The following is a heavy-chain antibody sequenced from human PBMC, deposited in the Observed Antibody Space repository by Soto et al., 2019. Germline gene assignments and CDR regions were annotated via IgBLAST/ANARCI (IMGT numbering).Heavy chain of an antibody. D-gene: IGHD1-7*01. CDR3: ARVGKLELQGGAFDI. Sequence: SETLSLTCTVSGGSISSYFWSWIRQPAGKGLEWIGRIYTSGSTNYNPSLKSRVTMSVDTSKNQFSLKLSSVTAADTAVYYCARVGKLELQGGAFDIWGQGTMVTVSS. J-gene: IGHJ3*02. CDR1: GGSISSYF. V-gene: IGHV4-4*07. CDR2: IYTSGST.